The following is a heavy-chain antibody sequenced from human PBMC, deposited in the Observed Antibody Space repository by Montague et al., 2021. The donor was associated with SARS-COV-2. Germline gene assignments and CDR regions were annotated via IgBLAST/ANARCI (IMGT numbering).Heavy chain of an antibody. J-gene: IGHJ4*02. D-gene: IGHD4-17*01. V-gene: IGHV3-53*04. CDR2: IYSGGST. CDR3: ARAYGDYHYDY. CDR1: GFTVSSNY. Sequence: SLRLSCAASGFTVSSNYMSWVRQAPGKGLEWVSVIYSGGSTYYEDSVKGRFTISRHNSKNTLYLQMNSLRAEDTAVYYCARAYGDYHYDYWGQGTLVTVSS.